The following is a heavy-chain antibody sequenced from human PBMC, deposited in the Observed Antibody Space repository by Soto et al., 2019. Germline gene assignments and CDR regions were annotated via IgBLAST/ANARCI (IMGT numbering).Heavy chain of an antibody. CDR3: GGEHGRYTSYEIGF. CDR2: IYYTGST. V-gene: IGHV4-59*01. Sequence: QVQLQESGPGLVKPSETLSLTCTVSGGSISGYYWSWIRQPPGKGLEWIGYIYYTGSTNYNPSLKKRVALSIDTPQNRFCVRRAAGSASVTDGDYRGGEHGRYTSYEIGFWGQGTL. D-gene: IGHD5-12*01. J-gene: IGHJ4*02. CDR1: GGSISGYY.